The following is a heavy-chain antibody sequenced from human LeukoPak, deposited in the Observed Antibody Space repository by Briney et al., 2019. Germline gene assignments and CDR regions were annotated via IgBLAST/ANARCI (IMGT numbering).Heavy chain of an antibody. V-gene: IGHV4-4*07. Sequence: SETLSLTCTVSGGSISSYYWSWIRQPAGKGLEWIGRIYTSGSTNYNPSLKSRVTISVDTSKNQFSLKLTSVTAADTAVYYCARGLGGYFDWSHAFDIWGQGTMVTVSS. CDR1: GGSISSYY. CDR2: IYTSGST. CDR3: ARGLGGYFDWSHAFDI. D-gene: IGHD3-9*01. J-gene: IGHJ3*02.